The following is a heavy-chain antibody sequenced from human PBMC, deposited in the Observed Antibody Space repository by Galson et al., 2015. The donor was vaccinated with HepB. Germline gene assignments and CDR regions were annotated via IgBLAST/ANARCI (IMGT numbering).Heavy chain of an antibody. J-gene: IGHJ6*03. V-gene: IGHV3-30*03. CDR2: ISYDGSNK. CDR1: GFTFSSYG. D-gene: IGHD3-10*01. CDR3: ARWFSPDGDYYYMDV. Sequence: SLRLSCAVSGFTFSSYGMHWVRQAPGKGLEWVAVISYDGSNKYYADSVKGRFTISRDNSKNTLYLQMNSLRAEDTAVYYCARWFSPDGDYYYMDVWGKGTTVSVSS.